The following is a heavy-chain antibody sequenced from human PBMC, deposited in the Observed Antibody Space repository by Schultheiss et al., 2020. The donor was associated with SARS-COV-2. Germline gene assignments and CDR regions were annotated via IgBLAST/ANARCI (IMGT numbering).Heavy chain of an antibody. J-gene: IGHJ4*02. V-gene: IGHV3-23*01. CDR2: ISGSGGST. D-gene: IGHD6-19*01. CDR1: GFTFSGYA. CDR3: AKTYSRGWGAFDN. Sequence: GESLKISCAASGFTFSGYALSWVRQAPGKGLEWVSSISGSGGSTYYAESVKGRLTISRDNSRNTVYLQMNSLSAEDTAVYYCAKTYSRGWGAFDNWGQGTLVTVSS.